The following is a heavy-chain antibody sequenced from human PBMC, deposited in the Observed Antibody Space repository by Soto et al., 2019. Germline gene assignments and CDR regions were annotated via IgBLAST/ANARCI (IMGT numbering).Heavy chain of an antibody. Sequence: ASVKVSCKASGYTFTSYYMHWVRQAPGQGLEWMGIINPSGGSTSYAQKFQGRVTMTRDTSTSTVYMELSSLRSEDTAVYYCAREGIXPCSGGSCYSSYYYYYGMDVWGQGTTVTVS. CDR2: INPSGGST. V-gene: IGHV1-46*01. CDR3: AREGIXPCSGGSCYSSYYYYYGMDV. D-gene: IGHD2-15*01. CDR1: GYTFTSYY. J-gene: IGHJ6*02.